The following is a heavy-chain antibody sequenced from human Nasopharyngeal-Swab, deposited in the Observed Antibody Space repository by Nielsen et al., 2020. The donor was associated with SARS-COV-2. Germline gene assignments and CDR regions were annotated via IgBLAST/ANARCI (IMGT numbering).Heavy chain of an antibody. CDR2: IFHSGTT. CDR3: ARVRGYNYGHTGWFDP. D-gene: IGHD5-18*01. J-gene: IGHJ5*02. V-gene: IGHV4-30-2*01. Sequence: SETLSLTCAVSGASISSDAYSWNWIRQPPGKGLEWIGYIFHSGTTYYNPPLKSRVTISIDRSKNQFSLNLKSATAADTAVYYCARVRGYNYGHTGWFDPWGQGTLVTVSS. CDR1: GASISSDAYS.